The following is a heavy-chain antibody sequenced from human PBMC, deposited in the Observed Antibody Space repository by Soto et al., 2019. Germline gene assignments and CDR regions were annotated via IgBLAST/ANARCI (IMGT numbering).Heavy chain of an antibody. V-gene: IGHV4-30-4*01. CDR3: ARAYGVDDYGMDV. J-gene: IGHJ6*02. CDR2: IYSSGTT. D-gene: IGHD4-17*01. Sequence: SETLSLTCTVSGDSISSGGFCWTWVRQSPGKGLEWIGNIYSSGTTSYNLSLRSRLLISVDTSKNEFSLKVSSVTAADTAVYYCARAYGVDDYGMDVWGPGTTVTVYS. CDR1: GDSISSGGFC.